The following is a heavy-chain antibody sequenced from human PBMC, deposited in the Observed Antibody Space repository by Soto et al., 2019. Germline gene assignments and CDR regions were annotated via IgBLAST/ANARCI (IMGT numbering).Heavy chain of an antibody. CDR3: AKWDGYGDH. CDR1: GFSFSNYG. Sequence: EVQLLESGGGLVQPGGSLRLSCAVSGFSFSNYGVTWVRQAPGKGLEWVSGVSGGRGTTHYADSVKGRFTITGDTSKNTVYLQMNSLRVEQTAVYDCAKWDGYGDHWGQGTLVTVSS. CDR2: VSGGRGTT. J-gene: IGHJ4*02. D-gene: IGHD5-12*01. V-gene: IGHV3-23*01.